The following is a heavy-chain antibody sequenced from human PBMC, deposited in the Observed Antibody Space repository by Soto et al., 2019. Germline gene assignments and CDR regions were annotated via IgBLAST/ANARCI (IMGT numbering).Heavy chain of an antibody. CDR1: GFTFSSYG. CDR3: AKDGLSAGFFDY. J-gene: IGHJ4*02. CDR2: ISYDGSNK. D-gene: IGHD6-13*01. V-gene: IGHV3-30*18. Sequence: QVQLVESGGGVVQPGRSLRLSCAASGFTFSSYGMHWVRQAPGKGLEWVAVISYDGSNKYYAASVKRRFTISRDNSKNTLYLQMKSLRAEDTAVYYCAKDGLSAGFFDYWGQGTLVTVSS.